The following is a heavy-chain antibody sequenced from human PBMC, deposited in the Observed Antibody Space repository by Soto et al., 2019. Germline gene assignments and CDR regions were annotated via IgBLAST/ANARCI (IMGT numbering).Heavy chain of an antibody. CDR2: ISSSSSYI. Sequence: PGGSLRLSCAASGFTFIIYSMNWVRQAPGKGLEWVSSISSSSSYIYYADSVKGRFTISRDNAKNSLYLQMNSLRAEDTAVYYCAGYSGYDLGAFDIWGQGTMVTVSS. D-gene: IGHD5-12*01. J-gene: IGHJ3*02. CDR1: GFTFIIYS. V-gene: IGHV3-21*01. CDR3: AGYSGYDLGAFDI.